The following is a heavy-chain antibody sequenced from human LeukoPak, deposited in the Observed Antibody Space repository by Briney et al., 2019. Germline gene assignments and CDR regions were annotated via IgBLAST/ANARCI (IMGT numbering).Heavy chain of an antibody. Sequence: PSETLSLTCTVSGGSISSTSYHWGWIRQPPGKGLEWIGSIFYSGTTYYNPSLQSRVTISVDTSKNQFSLKLSSVTAADTAVYYCASAYGSGSFDYWGQGTLVTVSS. J-gene: IGHJ4*02. V-gene: IGHV4-39*01. CDR3: ASAYGSGSFDY. D-gene: IGHD3-10*01. CDR1: GGSISSTSYH. CDR2: IFYSGTT.